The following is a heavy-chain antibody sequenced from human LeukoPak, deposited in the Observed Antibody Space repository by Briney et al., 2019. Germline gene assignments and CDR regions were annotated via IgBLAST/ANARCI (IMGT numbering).Heavy chain of an antibody. CDR3: ARENNYDILTGYSSNYYMDV. V-gene: IGHV4-59*01. J-gene: IGHJ6*03. D-gene: IGHD3-9*01. CDR1: GGSISNYY. CDR2: IYYSGST. Sequence: SETLSLTCTVFGGSISNYYWSWIRQPPGKGLEWIGYIYYSGSTNYNPSLKSRVTISGDTSKNQFSLKLSSVTAADTAVYYCARENNYDILTGYSSNYYMDVWGKGTTVTVSS.